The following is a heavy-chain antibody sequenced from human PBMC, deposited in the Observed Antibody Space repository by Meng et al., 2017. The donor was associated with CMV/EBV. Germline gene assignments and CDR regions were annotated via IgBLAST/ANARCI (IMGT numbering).Heavy chain of an antibody. D-gene: IGHD2-8*01. CDR3: ARGFRLVMVYAPSQFNRFDP. Sequence: GSLRLSCAASGFTFDDYGMSWVRQAPGKGLEWIGEINHSGSTNYNPSLKSRVTISVDTSKNQFSLKLSSVTAADTAVYYCARGFRLVMVYAPSQFNRFDPWGQGTLVTVSS. CDR2: INHSGST. V-gene: IGHV4-34*01. CDR1: GFTFDDYG. J-gene: IGHJ5*02.